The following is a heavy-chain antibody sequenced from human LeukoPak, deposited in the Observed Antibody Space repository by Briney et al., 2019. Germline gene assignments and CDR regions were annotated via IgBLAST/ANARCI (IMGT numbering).Heavy chain of an antibody. CDR3: ARDSRTYYDILTGYYKTTSHYYFDY. D-gene: IGHD3-9*01. J-gene: IGHJ4*02. V-gene: IGHV1-69*13. CDR1: GGTFSSYA. Sequence: GASVKVSCKASGGTFSSYAISWVRQAPGQGLERMGGIIPIFGTANYAQKFQGRVTITADESTSTAYMELSSLRSEDTAVYYCARDSRTYYDILTGYYKTTSHYYFDYWGQGTLVTVSS. CDR2: IIPIFGTA.